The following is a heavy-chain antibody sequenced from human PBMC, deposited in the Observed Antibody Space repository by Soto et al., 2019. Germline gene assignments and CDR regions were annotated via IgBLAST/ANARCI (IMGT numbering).Heavy chain of an antibody. CDR2: IYHFGST. CDR3: ASRANYGDYIAY. Sequence: QLQLQESGSGLVKPSQTLSLTCAVSGGSISSGGYSWSWIRQPPGKGLEWIGYIYHFGSTYYNPTLKSRVTTSVDRSKNQFSLKLNSVTAADTAVYYCASRANYGDYIAYWGQGTLVTVSS. V-gene: IGHV4-30-2*01. D-gene: IGHD4-17*01. J-gene: IGHJ4*02. CDR1: GGSISSGGYS.